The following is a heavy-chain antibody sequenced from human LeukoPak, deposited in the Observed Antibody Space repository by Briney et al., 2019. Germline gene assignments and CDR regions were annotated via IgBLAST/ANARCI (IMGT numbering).Heavy chain of an antibody. D-gene: IGHD2-2*01. J-gene: IGHJ5*02. V-gene: IGHV3-11*05. CDR1: GFTFSDYY. CDR2: ISSSSCYT. Sequence: NTGGSLRLSCAASGFTFSDYYMSWIRQAPGKGLEWVSYISSSSCYTNYADSVKGRFTISRDNAKNSLYLQMNSLRAEDTAVYYCARVRAYCSSTSCRGMGGSWFDPWGQGTLVTVSS. CDR3: ARVRAYCSSTSCRGMGGSWFDP.